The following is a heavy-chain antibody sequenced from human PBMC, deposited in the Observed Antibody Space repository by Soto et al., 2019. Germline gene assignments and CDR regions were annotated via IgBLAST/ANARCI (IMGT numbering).Heavy chain of an antibody. CDR3: ARVASSSWYNDYYYYYRMDV. Sequence: SVKVSCKASGGTFSSYAISWVRQAPGQGXEWMGGIIPIFGTANYAQKFQGRVTITADKSTSTAYMELSSLRSEDTAVYYCARVASSSWYNDYYYYYRMDVWGQGTTVTVSS. CDR1: GGTFSSYA. CDR2: IIPIFGTA. D-gene: IGHD6-13*01. V-gene: IGHV1-69*06. J-gene: IGHJ6*02.